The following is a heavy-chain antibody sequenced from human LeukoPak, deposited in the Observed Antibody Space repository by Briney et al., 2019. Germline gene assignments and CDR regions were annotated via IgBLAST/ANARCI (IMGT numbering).Heavy chain of an antibody. D-gene: IGHD6-19*01. CDR1: GFTFSSYA. Sequence: SGASLRLSCAASGFTFSSYAMSWVRQAPGKGLEWVSAISGSGGSTYYADSVKGRFTISRDNSKNTLYPQMNSLRAEDTAVYYCAKDQGIAVAGGFDYWGQGTLVTVSS. CDR2: ISGSGGST. CDR3: AKDQGIAVAGGFDY. V-gene: IGHV3-23*01. J-gene: IGHJ4*02.